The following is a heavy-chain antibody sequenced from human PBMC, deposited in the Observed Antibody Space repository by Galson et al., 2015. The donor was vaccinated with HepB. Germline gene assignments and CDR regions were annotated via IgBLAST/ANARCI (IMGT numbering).Heavy chain of an antibody. V-gene: IGHV3-33*01. J-gene: IGHJ4*02. CDR3: ARVSSSWGYFDY. Sequence: SLRLSCAASGFTFSSYGMHWVRQAPGKGLEWVAVIWYDGSNKYYADSVEGRFTISRDNSKNTLYLQMNSLSAEDTAVYYCARVSSSWGYFDYWGQGTLVTVSS. CDR2: IWYDGSNK. CDR1: GFTFSSYG. D-gene: IGHD6-13*01.